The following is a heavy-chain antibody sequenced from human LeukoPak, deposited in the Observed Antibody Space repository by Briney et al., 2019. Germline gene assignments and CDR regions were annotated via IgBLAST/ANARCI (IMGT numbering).Heavy chain of an antibody. J-gene: IGHJ4*02. CDR1: GGSISSYY. Sequence: PSETLSLTCTVSGGSISSYYWSWIRQPPGKGLEWIGNIYYSGSTNYNPSLKSRVTISVDTSKNQFSLKLSSVTAADTAISYCARGRSERSFDYWGQGTLVTVSS. V-gene: IGHV4-59*01. D-gene: IGHD1-1*01. CDR2: IYYSGST. CDR3: ARGRSERSFDY.